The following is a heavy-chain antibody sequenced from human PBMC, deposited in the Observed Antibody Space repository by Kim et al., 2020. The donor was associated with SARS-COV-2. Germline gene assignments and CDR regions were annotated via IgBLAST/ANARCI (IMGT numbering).Heavy chain of an antibody. J-gene: IGHJ4*02. CDR3: MRNPGY. V-gene: IGHV4-61*02. Sequence: SETLSLTCTVSGDHMDSYPYFWSWVRQPAGKGLDYIGRIHSSGSTNYSPSLKGRVTISLDTSKNQFSLKVTSVTAADTAVYYCMRNPGYWGQGVLVTVSS. CDR1: GDHMDSYPYF. CDR2: IHSSGST.